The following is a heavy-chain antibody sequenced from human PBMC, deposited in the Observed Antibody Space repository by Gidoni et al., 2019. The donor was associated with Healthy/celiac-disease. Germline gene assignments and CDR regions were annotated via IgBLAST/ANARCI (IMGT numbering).Heavy chain of an antibody. D-gene: IGHD5-12*01. Sequence: QVQLVESGGGVVQPGRSLRLSCAASGFTFSSYGMHWVRQAPGKGLGWVAVIWYDGSNKYYEDSVKGRFTISRDNSKNTLYLQMNSLRAEDTAVYYCARDLSIWDGYGIPLWFDPWGQGTLVTVSS. J-gene: IGHJ5*02. CDR3: ARDLSIWDGYGIPLWFDP. CDR2: IWYDGSNK. V-gene: IGHV3-33*01. CDR1: GFTFSSYG.